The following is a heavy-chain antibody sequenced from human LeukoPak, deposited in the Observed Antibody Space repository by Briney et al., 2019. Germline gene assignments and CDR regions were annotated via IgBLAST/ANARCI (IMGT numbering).Heavy chain of an antibody. CDR2: IFGSGGST. J-gene: IGHJ4*02. D-gene: IGHD1-26*01. Sequence: GGSLRLSCAASGFTFSSYSMNWVRQAPGKGLEWVSAIFGSGGSTYYADSVKGRFTISRDNSKNTLYLQMNSLRAEDTAVYYCAKGGNYYEGYYFDYWGQGTLVTVSS. CDR1: GFTFSSYS. V-gene: IGHV3-23*01. CDR3: AKGGNYYEGYYFDY.